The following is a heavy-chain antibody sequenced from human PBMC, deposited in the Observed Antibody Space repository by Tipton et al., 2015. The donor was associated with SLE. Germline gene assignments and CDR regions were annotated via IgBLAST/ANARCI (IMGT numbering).Heavy chain of an antibody. V-gene: IGHV4-34*01. CDR2: INHSGST. Sequence: LRLSCAVYGGSFSGYYCSWVRPPPGKGVGWVGEINHSGSTNYNPSLKSRVTISVETSKNQFSLKLTSLTAADTAVYYCARGLYGDEPGYWGQGTLVTVSS. J-gene: IGHJ4*02. CDR1: GGSFSGYY. D-gene: IGHD4-17*01. CDR3: ARGLYGDEPGY.